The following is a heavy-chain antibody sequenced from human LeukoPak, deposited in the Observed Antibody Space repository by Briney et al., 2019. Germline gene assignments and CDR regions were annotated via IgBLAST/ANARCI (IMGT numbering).Heavy chain of an antibody. CDR3: ARGRTYYYDSSGWTYDY. D-gene: IGHD3-22*01. V-gene: IGHV4-4*07. J-gene: IGHJ4*02. CDR2: IYTSGST. Sequence: SETLSLTCTVSGGSISSYYWSWNRQPAGKGLEWIGRIYTSGSTNYNPSLKSRVTISVDTSKNQFSLKLSSVTAADTAVYYCARGRTYYYDSSGWTYDYWGQGTLVTVSS. CDR1: GGSISSYY.